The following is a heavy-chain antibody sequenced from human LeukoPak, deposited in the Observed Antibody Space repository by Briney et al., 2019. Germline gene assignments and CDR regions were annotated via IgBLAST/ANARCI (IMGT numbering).Heavy chain of an antibody. CDR2: SSYDGRNT. CDR1: GFTFRNYA. Sequence: GGSLRLSCAASGFTFRNYAMHWVRQAPGKGLEWVALSSYDGRNTYYADSVKGRFTISRDNSKNTLYLQLTSLRAEDTAVYYCAKDPATAEDYWGQGTLVTVSS. V-gene: IGHV3-30*04. J-gene: IGHJ4*02. D-gene: IGHD4-17*01. CDR3: AKDPATAEDY.